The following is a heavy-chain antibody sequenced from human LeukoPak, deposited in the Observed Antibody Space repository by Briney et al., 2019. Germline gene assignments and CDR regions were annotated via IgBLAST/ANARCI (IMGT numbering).Heavy chain of an antibody. Sequence: SETLSLTCAVYGGSFSDYYWSWIRQPPGKGQEWIGEINHSGSTNYNPSLKNRVTISVDTSKNQFSLKLSSVTAADTAVYYCARRGRMVWRAHNDYWGQGTLVTVSS. D-gene: IGHD3-3*01. J-gene: IGHJ4*02. CDR2: INHSGST. CDR3: ARRGRMVWRAHNDY. CDR1: GGSFSDYY. V-gene: IGHV4-34*01.